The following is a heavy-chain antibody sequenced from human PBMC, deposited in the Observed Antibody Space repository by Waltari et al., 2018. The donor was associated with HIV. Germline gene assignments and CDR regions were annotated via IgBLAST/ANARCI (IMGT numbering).Heavy chain of an antibody. CDR2: IWYYGSNK. V-gene: IGHV3-33*01. D-gene: IGHD3-10*01. CDR3: AREAAQGVIKGRFDY. CDR1: GLTFSSNG. J-gene: IGHJ4*02. Sequence: QVQLVESGGGVVQPGRSLRLSCAASGLTFSSNGMHWVSQAQGKGLEWVAVIWYYGSNKYYADSVKGRFTISRDNSKNTLYLQMNSLRAEDTALYYCAREAAQGVIKGRFDYWGQGTLVTVSS.